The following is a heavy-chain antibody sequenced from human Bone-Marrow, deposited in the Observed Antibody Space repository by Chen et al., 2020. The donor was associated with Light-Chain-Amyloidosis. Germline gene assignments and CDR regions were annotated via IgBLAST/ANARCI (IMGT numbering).Heavy chain of an antibody. Sequence: QVQLVQSGAEVKKPGASVKVSCKASGYTFTSYDINWVRQATGQGLEWMGWMNPNSGNTGYAQKFQGRVTMTRNTSIRTAYMGLGSLRSEDTAVYYCARGSYGSGSDSHYHSDGMDVWGHGPPVP. J-gene: IGHJ6*02. V-gene: IGHV1-8*02. CDR3: ARGSYGSGSDSHYHSDGMDV. CDR1: GYTFTSYD. D-gene: IGHD3-10*01. CDR2: MNPNSGNT.